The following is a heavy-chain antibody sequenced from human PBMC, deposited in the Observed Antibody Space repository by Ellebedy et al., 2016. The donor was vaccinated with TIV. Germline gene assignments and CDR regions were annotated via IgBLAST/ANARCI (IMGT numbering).Heavy chain of an antibody. CDR3: ARHPHGYAAFDY. CDR2: IYPRDSDT. CDR1: GYSFTFYW. D-gene: IGHD5-12*01. V-gene: IGHV5-51*01. Sequence: GESLKISCKVSGYSFTFYWIGWVRQMPGKGLEWMGIIYPRDSDTKYSPSFEGQVTISADKSISTAYLQWSSLKASDTAMYYCARHPHGYAAFDYWGQGTLVTVSS. J-gene: IGHJ4*02.